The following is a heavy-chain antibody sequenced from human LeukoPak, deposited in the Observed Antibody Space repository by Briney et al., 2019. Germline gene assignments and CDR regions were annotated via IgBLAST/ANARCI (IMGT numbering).Heavy chain of an antibody. V-gene: IGHV3-30*18. Sequence: GGSLRLSCAASRSTFSNYGMHWVRQAPGKGLEWVAVPSYTGATTYYADSVQGRFTISRDNSKNTLYLQMNSLKAEDTAIYYCAKEADIYTWGTYRGAFDYWGRGTLVTVSS. CDR2: PSYTGATT. CDR1: RSTFSNYG. CDR3: AKEADIYTWGTYRGAFDY. D-gene: IGHD3-16*02. J-gene: IGHJ4*02.